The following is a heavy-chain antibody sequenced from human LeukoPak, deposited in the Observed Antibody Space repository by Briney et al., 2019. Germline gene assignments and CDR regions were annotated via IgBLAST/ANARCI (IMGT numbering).Heavy chain of an antibody. Sequence: SETLSLTCTVSGGSISSSSYYWGWIRQPPGKGLEWIGYIYYSGSTYYNPSLKSRVTISVDTSKNQFSLKLSSVTAADTAVYYCARAPDSRDYYGSGSPIDYWGQGTLVTVSS. D-gene: IGHD3-10*01. V-gene: IGHV4-30-4*08. CDR2: IYYSGST. J-gene: IGHJ4*02. CDR1: GGSISSSSYY. CDR3: ARAPDSRDYYGSGSPIDY.